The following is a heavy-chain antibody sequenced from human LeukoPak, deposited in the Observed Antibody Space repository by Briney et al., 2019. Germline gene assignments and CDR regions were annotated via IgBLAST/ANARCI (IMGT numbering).Heavy chain of an antibody. CDR3: ARGRGRLTTRLGARYCSSTSCPNGLNWFDP. V-gene: IGHV4-34*01. D-gene: IGHD2-2*01. J-gene: IGHJ5*02. CDR2: INHSGST. CDR1: GGSFSGYY. Sequence: SETLSLTCAVYGGSFSGYYWSWIRQPPGKGLEWIGEINHSGSTNYNPSLKSRVTISVDTSKNQFSLKLRSVTAADTAVYYCARGRGRLTTRLGARYCSSTSCPNGLNWFDPWGQGTLVTVSS.